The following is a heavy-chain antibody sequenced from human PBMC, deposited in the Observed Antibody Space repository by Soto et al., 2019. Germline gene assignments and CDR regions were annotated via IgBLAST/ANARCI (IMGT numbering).Heavy chain of an antibody. Sequence: GGSLRFSCAASGFTFSSHAMNWVRQAPGKGLEWVSSISTSGDNTYYADSVKGRFTISRDNSKNTLYLQMNSLRAEDTAVYYCAKPREYRSSSGLAYWGQGILVTVSS. CDR1: GFTFSSHA. CDR3: AKPREYRSSSGLAY. D-gene: IGHD6-6*01. J-gene: IGHJ4*02. V-gene: IGHV3-23*01. CDR2: ISTSGDNT.